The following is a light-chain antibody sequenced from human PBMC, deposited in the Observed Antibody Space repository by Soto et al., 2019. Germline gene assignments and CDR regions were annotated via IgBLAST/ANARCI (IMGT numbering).Light chain of an antibody. CDR1: QSVSSNF. Sequence: EIVLTQSPGTLSLSPGERATLSCRASQSVSSNFVAWYQEKPGQAPRLLIYGASSRATGIPDRFSGSGSGTDFTLTISRLEPEDLASYYCLQDHSYPWTFGQGTKVEI. V-gene: IGKV3-20*01. CDR3: LQDHSYPWT. CDR2: GAS. J-gene: IGKJ1*01.